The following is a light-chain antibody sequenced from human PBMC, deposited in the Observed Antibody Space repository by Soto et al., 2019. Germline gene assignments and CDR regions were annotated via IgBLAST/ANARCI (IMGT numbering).Light chain of an antibody. CDR2: AAS. V-gene: IGKV1-17*01. Sequence: DIQMTQSPSSLSASVGDSVTLTCRPSQDIRNDLGWFQVKPGKAPKSLIYAASRLQSGVPSRFSGSGSETDFSLTITSLQPEDFPTYFCVQYNIYPWTFGQGTQVEI. CDR3: VQYNIYPWT. J-gene: IGKJ1*01. CDR1: QDIRND.